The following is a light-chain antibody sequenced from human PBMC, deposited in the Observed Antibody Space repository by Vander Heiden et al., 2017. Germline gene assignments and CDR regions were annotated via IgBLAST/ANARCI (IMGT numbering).Light chain of an antibody. CDR2: EVS. CDR1: SIDIGGYKY. CDR3: LSYTSSGSYV. Sequence: SALTQPASVSAAPGQSITLSCTGTSIDIGGYKYVSWYQQTPGKAPKLMIYEVSNRPSGVSDRFSASKSGNTASLTISGVQSEDEADYYCLSYTSSGSYVFGTGTEVTVL. J-gene: IGLJ1*01. V-gene: IGLV2-14*01.